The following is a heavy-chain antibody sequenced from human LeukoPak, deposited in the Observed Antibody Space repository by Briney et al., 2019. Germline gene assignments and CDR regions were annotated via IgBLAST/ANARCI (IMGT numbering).Heavy chain of an antibody. CDR1: GASISSCTYY. D-gene: IGHD4/OR15-4a*01. CDR3: ARRPFGSNYPALIDY. CDR2: MCYSGST. Sequence: SETLSLTCTVSGASISSCTYYWGWIRQPPGKGLEWIGSMCYSGSTYYNPSFKSRVTMSVDTSKNQFSLRLSPVTAADTAIYYCARRPFGSNYPALIDYWGQGTLVTVSS. V-gene: IGHV4-39*01. J-gene: IGHJ4*02.